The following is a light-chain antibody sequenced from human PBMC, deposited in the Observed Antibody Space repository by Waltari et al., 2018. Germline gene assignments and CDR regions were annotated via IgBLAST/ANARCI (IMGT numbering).Light chain of an antibody. CDR2: GAS. V-gene: IGKV1-16*01. J-gene: IGKJ4*01. CDR1: QGISKF. Sequence: DIQMTHSPSSLAASVGDRVTITCRASQGISKFLAWFRQKPGKAPESLIYGASSLQSGVPSRFSGSGSGTDFTLTISSLQPEDFASYYCQQYKTFPLTFGGGTKVEIK. CDR3: QQYKTFPLT.